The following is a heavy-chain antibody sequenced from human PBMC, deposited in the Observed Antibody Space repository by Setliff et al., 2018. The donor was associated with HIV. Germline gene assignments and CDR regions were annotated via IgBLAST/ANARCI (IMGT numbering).Heavy chain of an antibody. J-gene: IGHJ6*01. CDR1: GFTFSHFY. CDR3: ARISQLLDYAMDV. D-gene: IGHD6-13*01. Sequence: PGGSLRLSCAASGFTFSHFYMAWIRQAPGKGLEWVAYIFHSGRIYYNPTLKSRVTMSVDRSKNHLSLNVTSVTAADTAVYYCARISQLLDYAMDVWGQGTTVTVSS. CDR2: IFHSGRI. V-gene: IGHV4-38-2*01.